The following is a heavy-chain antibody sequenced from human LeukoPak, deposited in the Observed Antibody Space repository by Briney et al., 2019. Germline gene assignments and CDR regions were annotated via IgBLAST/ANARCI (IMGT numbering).Heavy chain of an antibody. V-gene: IGHV3-30*03. CDR3: ARRLEYSGSKGVFDY. J-gene: IGHJ4*02. Sequence: GGSLRLSCAASGFTFNNYYMHWVRQAPGKGLEWVAVISYDGSYKYYGDSVKGRFTISRDNSKNTLYLQMNSLRAEDTAVYYCARRLEYSGSKGVFDYWGQGTLVTVSS. CDR1: GFTFNNYY. D-gene: IGHD1-26*01. CDR2: ISYDGSYK.